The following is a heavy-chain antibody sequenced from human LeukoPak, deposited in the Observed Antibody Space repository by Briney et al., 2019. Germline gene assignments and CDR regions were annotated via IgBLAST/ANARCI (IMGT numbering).Heavy chain of an antibody. D-gene: IGHD2-2*01. CDR1: GDSICSSSVY. Sequence: PSETLSLTCTLSGDSICSSSVYGGWIRQPPGKGLEWIGTIYYSGITYYSSSLQSRVTISVDKSRNQFSLTLTTVTDADTAVYFCAKSGSAAGRSDDFDIWGQGTMVTVSS. CDR3: AKSGSAAGRSDDFDI. V-gene: IGHV4-39*07. J-gene: IGHJ3*02. CDR2: IYYSGIT.